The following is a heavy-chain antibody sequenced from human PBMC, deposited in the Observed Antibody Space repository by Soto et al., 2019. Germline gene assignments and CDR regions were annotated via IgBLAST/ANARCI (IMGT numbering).Heavy chain of an antibody. CDR2: ISYDGSNK. V-gene: IGHV3-30*18. J-gene: IGHJ4*02. Sequence: GGSLRLSCADSGFTFSNYGMHWVRQAPGKGLEWVAAISYDGSNKYYADSVEGRFTISRDNSKSTVYLQMNSLRAEDTAIYYCAKDTYYYDSSGSYVFDYWGQGALVAGSS. CDR1: GFTFSNYG. D-gene: IGHD3-22*01. CDR3: AKDTYYYDSSGSYVFDY.